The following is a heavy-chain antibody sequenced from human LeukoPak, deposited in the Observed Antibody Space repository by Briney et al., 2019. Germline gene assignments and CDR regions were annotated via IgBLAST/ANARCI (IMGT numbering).Heavy chain of an antibody. Sequence: PSETLSLTCTVSGGSISSGGYYWSWIRQPPGKGLEWIGYIYHSGSTYYNPSLKSRVTISVDRSKNQFSLKLSSVTAADTAVYYCARGDFTIFGVVTAFDYWGQGTLVTVSS. V-gene: IGHV4-30-2*01. D-gene: IGHD3-3*01. CDR3: ARGDFTIFGVVTAFDY. CDR2: IYHSGST. J-gene: IGHJ4*02. CDR1: GGSISSGGYY.